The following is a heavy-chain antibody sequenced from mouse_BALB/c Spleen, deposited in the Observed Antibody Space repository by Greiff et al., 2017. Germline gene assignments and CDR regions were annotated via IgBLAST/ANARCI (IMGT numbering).Heavy chain of an antibody. J-gene: IGHJ4*01. Sequence: VQLQQSGAELMKPGASVKISCKATGYTFSSYWIEWVKQRPGHGLEWIGEILPGSGSTNYNEKFKGKATFTADTSSNTAYMQLSSLTSEDSAVYYCARKGRIAMLMDYWGQGTSVTVSS. D-gene: IGHD1-1*02. V-gene: IGHV1-9*01. CDR2: ILPGSGST. CDR1: GYTFSSYW. CDR3: ARKGRIAMLMDY.